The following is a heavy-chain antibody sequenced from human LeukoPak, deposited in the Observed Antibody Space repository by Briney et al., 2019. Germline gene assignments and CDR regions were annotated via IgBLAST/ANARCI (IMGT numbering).Heavy chain of an antibody. CDR2: INPNSGGT. CDR1: GYTFTGYY. V-gene: IGHV1-2*02. J-gene: IGHJ4*02. CDR3: ARATKLRSGWYYFDY. D-gene: IGHD6-19*01. Sequence: ASVKVSCKASGYTFTGYYMHWVRQAPGQGLEWMGWINPNSGGTNYAQKFQGRVTMTRDTSISTAYMELSSLRSEDTAVYYCARATKLRSGWYYFDYWGQGTLVTVSS.